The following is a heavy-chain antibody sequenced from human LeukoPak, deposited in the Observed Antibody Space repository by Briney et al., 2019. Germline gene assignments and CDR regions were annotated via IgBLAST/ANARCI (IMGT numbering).Heavy chain of an antibody. V-gene: IGHV4-59*01. J-gene: IGHJ4*02. CDR2: IYYSGST. CDR3: ARASKNYYDSSGSPDY. CDR1: GGSISSYY. Sequence: SETLSLTCTVSGGSISSYYWSWIRQPPGKGLEWIGYIYYSGSTNYNPSLKSRVTISVDTSKNQFSLKLSSVTAADTAVYYCARASKNYYDSSGSPDYWGQGTLVTVSS. D-gene: IGHD3-22*01.